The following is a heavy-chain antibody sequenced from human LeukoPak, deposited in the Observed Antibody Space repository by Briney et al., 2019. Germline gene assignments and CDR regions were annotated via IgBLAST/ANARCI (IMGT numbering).Heavy chain of an antibody. Sequence: GGSLRLSCAASGFTFSSYGMHWVRQAPGKGLEWVAVISCDGSNKYYADSVKGRFTISRDNSKNTLYLQMNSLRAEDTAVYYCAKANYDILTGYSDWDQGTLVTVSS. CDR2: ISCDGSNK. J-gene: IGHJ4*02. V-gene: IGHV3-30*18. CDR3: AKANYDILTGYSD. D-gene: IGHD3-9*01. CDR1: GFTFSSYG.